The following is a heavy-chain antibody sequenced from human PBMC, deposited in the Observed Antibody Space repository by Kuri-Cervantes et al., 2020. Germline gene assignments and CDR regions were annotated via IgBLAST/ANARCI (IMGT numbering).Heavy chain of an antibody. V-gene: IGHV4-59*11. Sequence: SETLSLTCSVSGGSIRSQYWSWIRQPPGKGLEWVGTIYNNGRTNQNPSLRTRVTISLDTSKNQFSLKLSSVTAADTAVYYCARGKRGSWGGYYMDVWGKGTTVTVSS. CDR2: IYNNGRT. D-gene: IGHD2-15*01. CDR1: GGSIRSQY. J-gene: IGHJ6*03. CDR3: ARGKRGSWGGYYMDV.